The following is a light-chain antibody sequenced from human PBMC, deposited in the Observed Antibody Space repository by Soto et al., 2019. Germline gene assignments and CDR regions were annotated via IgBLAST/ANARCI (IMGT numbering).Light chain of an antibody. J-gene: IGKJ1*01. Sequence: DIQMTQSPSTLSASVGDRVTVTCRASQTIGSWVAWYQQKPGRAPKLLIFDASSLESGVPSRFSGNGSGTEFTLTISGLQPDDFASYYCQQYNSYSGMFGQGTKVDIK. CDR1: QTIGSW. CDR3: QQYNSYSGM. CDR2: DAS. V-gene: IGKV1-5*01.